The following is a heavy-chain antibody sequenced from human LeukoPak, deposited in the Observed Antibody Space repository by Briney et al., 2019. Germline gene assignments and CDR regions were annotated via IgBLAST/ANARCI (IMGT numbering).Heavy chain of an antibody. D-gene: IGHD3-10*02. CDR3: AKVHAPRTHYYVP. Sequence: GGSLRLSCAASGFTVSSNYMSWVRQAPGKGLEWVSVIYSGGSTYYADSVKGRFTISRDNSKNTLYLQMNSLRAEDTAVYYCAKVHAPRTHYYVPWGQGTLVTVSS. J-gene: IGHJ5*02. CDR1: GFTVSSNY. CDR2: IYSGGST. V-gene: IGHV3-66*01.